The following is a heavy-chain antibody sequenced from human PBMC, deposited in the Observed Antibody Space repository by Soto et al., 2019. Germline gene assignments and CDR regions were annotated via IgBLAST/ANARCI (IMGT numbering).Heavy chain of an antibody. CDR3: ARVGYYGSGTYYGLGDF. J-gene: IGHJ4*02. D-gene: IGHD3-10*01. CDR1: GYTFTFYY. V-gene: IGHV1-46*04. Sequence: QVQLVQSGAEVKKPGASVKVSCKASGYTFTFYYMHWVRQAPGQGLEWMGVINPYDGRTQNAQKLQGRVTMSRDTSTSTVSMEMYTLTSEDTAVYYCARVGYYGSGTYYGLGDFWGQGTLVTVSS. CDR2: INPYDGRT.